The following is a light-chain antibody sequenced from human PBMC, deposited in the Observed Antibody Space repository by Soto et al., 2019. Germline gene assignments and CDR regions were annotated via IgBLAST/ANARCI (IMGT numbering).Light chain of an antibody. J-gene: IGLJ1*01. CDR1: RTDVDGHDY. CDR3: SSYTASAPFYV. V-gene: IGLV2-14*03. Sequence: QSALTQPASVSGSPGQSITISCTGARTDVDGHDYVSWYQQHPGQAPKLMIFDVHNRPSGVSSRFSGSKSGDTASLTISGLQAEDDGDDYCSSYTASAPFYVFGTGTKLTVL. CDR2: DVH.